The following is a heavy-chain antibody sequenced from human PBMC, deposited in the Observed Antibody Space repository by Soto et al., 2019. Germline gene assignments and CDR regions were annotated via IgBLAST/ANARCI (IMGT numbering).Heavy chain of an antibody. Sequence: SETLSLTCTVSGGSISSYYRSWIRQPPGRGLEWIGYIYYSGSTNYNPSLNSRVTISVDTSKNQFSLKLSSVTAADTAVYYCARDLYCSGGSCYSDYYYGMDVWGQGTTVTLSS. D-gene: IGHD2-15*01. CDR1: GGSISSYY. V-gene: IGHV4-59*01. J-gene: IGHJ6*02. CDR2: IYYSGST. CDR3: ARDLYCSGGSCYSDYYYGMDV.